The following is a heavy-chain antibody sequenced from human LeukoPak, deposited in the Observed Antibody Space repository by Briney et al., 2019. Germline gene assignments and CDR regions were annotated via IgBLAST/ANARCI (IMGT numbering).Heavy chain of an antibody. V-gene: IGHV3-21*01. CDR2: ISSSSNYI. CDR3: ARDRDWNDAFDY. CDR1: GFTFSCYS. Sequence: GGSLRLSCAASGFTFSCYSMNWVRQAPGKGLEWVSSISSSSNYIYYTDSVKGRFTIPRDNAKNSLYLQMNSLRAEDTAVYYCARDRDWNDAFDYWGQGTLVTVSS. D-gene: IGHD1-1*01. J-gene: IGHJ4*02.